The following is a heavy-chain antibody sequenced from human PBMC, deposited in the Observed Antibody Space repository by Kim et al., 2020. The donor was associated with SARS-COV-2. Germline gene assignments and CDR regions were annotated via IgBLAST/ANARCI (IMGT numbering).Heavy chain of an antibody. CDR2: INHSGST. Sequence: SETLSLTCAVYGGSFSGYYWSWIRQPPGKGLEWIGEINHSGSTNYNPSLKSRVTISVDTSKNQFSLKLSSVTAADTAVYYCAGRYGSGRIVDYWGQGTLVTVSS. CDR3: AGRYGSGRIVDY. D-gene: IGHD3-10*01. CDR1: GGSFSGYY. V-gene: IGHV4-34*01. J-gene: IGHJ4*02.